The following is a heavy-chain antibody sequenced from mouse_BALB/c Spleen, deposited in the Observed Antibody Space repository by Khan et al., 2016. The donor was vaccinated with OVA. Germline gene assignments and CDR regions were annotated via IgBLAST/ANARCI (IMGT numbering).Heavy chain of an antibody. D-gene: IGHD1-2*01. CDR3: ARRNYFGYTFAY. V-gene: IGHV1-77*01. Sequence: QVQLQQSGAELARPGASVKLSCKASGYTFTDYYINWVKQRTGQGLEWIGEISPGSGDTYYNEKFKGKATLTADKSSTTAYMLLSSMTSEASAVYFCARRNYFGYTFAYWGQGTLVTVAA. CDR2: ISPGSGDT. CDR1: GYTFTDYY. J-gene: IGHJ3*01.